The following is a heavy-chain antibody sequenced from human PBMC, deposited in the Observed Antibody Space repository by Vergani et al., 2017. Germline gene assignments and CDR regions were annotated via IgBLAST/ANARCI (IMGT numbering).Heavy chain of an antibody. Sequence: QVHLVESGGGRVQPGRSLRLSCAASGFSFSSHAIHWVRQAPGKGLEWVAVISNDGSKKYYADSVKGRFTISRDNSKNTLDLQMNSLRTQDTAVYYCAKAGSVTSGSLQYNFYMDVWGKGTTVTVS. D-gene: IGHD3-10*01. CDR1: GFSFSSHA. CDR3: AKAGSVTSGSLQYNFYMDV. J-gene: IGHJ6*03. V-gene: IGHV3-30*18. CDR2: ISNDGSKK.